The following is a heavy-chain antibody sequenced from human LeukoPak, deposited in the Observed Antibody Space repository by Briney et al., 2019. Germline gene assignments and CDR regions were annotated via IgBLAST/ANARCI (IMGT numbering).Heavy chain of an antibody. J-gene: IGHJ4*02. D-gene: IGHD1-26*01. CDR2: INPNRGGT. CDR1: GYTFTGYY. V-gene: IGHV1-2*02. CDR3: ARDFSGSYLLYYFDY. Sequence: ASVKVSCKASGYTFTGYYMHWVRQAPGQGLEWMGWINPNRGGTNYAQKFQGRVTMTRGTSISTAYMELSRLRSDDTAVYYWARDFSGSYLLYYFDYWGQGTLVTVSS.